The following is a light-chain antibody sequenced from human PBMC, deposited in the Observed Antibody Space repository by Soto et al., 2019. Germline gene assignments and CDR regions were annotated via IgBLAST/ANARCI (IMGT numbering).Light chain of an antibody. V-gene: IGKV3-20*01. Sequence: ELVLTQSPGTLSLSPGESATLSCRASQSVTSSHLAWYQQKPGQAPRLLIYAASTRATGVPDRFSGSGSGTDFTLTISRLETEDFAVFYCQDFGSLPYTFGQGTKLEIK. CDR2: AAS. CDR3: QDFGSLPYT. CDR1: QSVTSSH. J-gene: IGKJ2*01.